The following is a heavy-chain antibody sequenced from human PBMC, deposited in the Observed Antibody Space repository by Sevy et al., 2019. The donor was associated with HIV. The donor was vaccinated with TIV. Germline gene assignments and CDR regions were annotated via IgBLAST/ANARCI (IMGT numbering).Heavy chain of an antibody. J-gene: IGHJ4*02. V-gene: IGHV3-30*04. CDR2: ISYDGRNK. D-gene: IGHD4-17*01. CDR3: ARDLMTTVTTYLFDY. CDR1: GFTFSSYA. Sequence: GGSLRLSCAASGFTFSSYAMHWVRQAPGKGLEWVAVISYDGRNKYYADSVKGRFTISRDNSKNTLYLQMNSLRAEDTAVYYCARDLMTTVTTYLFDYWGQGTLVTVSS.